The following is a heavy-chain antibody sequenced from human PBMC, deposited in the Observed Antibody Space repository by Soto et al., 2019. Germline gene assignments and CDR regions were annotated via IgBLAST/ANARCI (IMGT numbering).Heavy chain of an antibody. J-gene: IGHJ4*02. CDR3: ARQRRGTWYYFDH. CDR1: WYTLTTCD. V-gene: IGHV1-8*01. Sequence: APEKTACKTSWYTLTTCDISWVRLATGQGLEWMGWINPNADKTGFAQKFQGRVTMTRDTSINTVYMELNNLRSEDTAVYYCARQRRGTWYYFDHWGQGTLVTVS. D-gene: IGHD3-16*01. CDR2: INPNADKT.